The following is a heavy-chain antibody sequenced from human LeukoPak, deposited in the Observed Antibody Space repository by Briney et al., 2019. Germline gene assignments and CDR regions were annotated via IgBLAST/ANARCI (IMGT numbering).Heavy chain of an antibody. CDR3: ARDWGAYYHFFDY. CDR1: GFSLSVYW. Sequence: GGSLRLSCEASGFSLSVYWMSWVRQAPGKGLEWVGNIEQDGSERNYVDSVKGRFTISRDNAKKSLYLQMNSLRAEDTAVYYCARDWGAYYHFFDYWGLGTLVTVSS. D-gene: IGHD3-22*01. J-gene: IGHJ4*02. V-gene: IGHV3-7*01. CDR2: IEQDGSER.